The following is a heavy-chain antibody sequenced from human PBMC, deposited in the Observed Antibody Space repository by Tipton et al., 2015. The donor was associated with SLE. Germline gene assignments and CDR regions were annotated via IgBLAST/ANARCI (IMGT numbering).Heavy chain of an antibody. D-gene: IGHD2-15*01. V-gene: IGHV4-34*01. CDR3: ARGVESSGQPRACGS. CDR2: INHSGST. CDR1: GGSFSGYY. Sequence: TLSLTCAVYGGSFSGYYWSWIRQPPGKGLEWIGEINHSGSTNYNPSLKSRVTISVDTSKNQFSLKLSSVTAADTAVYYCARGVESSGQPRACGSGGQGTMATVSS. J-gene: IGHJ3*01.